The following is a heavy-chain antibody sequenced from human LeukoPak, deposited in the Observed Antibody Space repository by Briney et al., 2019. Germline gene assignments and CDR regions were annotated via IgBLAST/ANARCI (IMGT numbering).Heavy chain of an antibody. CDR1: GYSFTSYG. CDR2: ISAYDGET. J-gene: IGHJ4*02. V-gene: IGHV1-18*01. Sequence: ASVKVSCKASGYSFTSYGISWVREAPGRGLEWVGCISAYDGETRYAQKFQGRVTLTTDTSTGTVYMEMRRLRSDGTAVYYCAGGGKDYFDFWGQGTLVTVSS. CDR3: AGGGKDYFDF. D-gene: IGHD1-26*01.